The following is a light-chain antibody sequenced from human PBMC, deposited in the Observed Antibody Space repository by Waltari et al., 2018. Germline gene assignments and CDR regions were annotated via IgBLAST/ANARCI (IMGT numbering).Light chain of an antibody. CDR1: QSLVHSDGNTH. CDR3: VQGTHGPDT. V-gene: IGKV2-30*02. J-gene: IGKJ2*01. Sequence: EVVMTQSPLSLPVTLGQPASISCTSSQSLVHSDGNTHLNWFQQRPGQSPRRLFYRVSSQESGGPDRCSGSESGTDFTLKFSRVEAEDVGVYDCVQGTHGPDTFGQGTRLDIK. CDR2: RVS.